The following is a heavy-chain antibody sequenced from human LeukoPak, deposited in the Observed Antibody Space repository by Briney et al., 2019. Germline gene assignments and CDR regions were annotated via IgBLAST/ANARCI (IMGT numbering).Heavy chain of an antibody. Sequence: ASVKVSCKASGYTFTDYYVHWVRQAPGQGLEWMGWINPNSGGTEYAQKFQGRVTMTRDTSISTAYMDLSRLGSDDTAMYYCARDHCTSNCCYEDFYYGMDVWGQGTTVTVSS. CDR2: INPNSGGT. D-gene: IGHD2-2*01. J-gene: IGHJ6*02. CDR3: ARDHCTSNCCYEDFYYGMDV. V-gene: IGHV1-2*02. CDR1: GYTFTDYY.